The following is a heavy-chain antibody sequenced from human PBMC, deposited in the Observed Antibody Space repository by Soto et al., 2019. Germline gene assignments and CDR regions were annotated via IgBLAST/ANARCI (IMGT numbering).Heavy chain of an antibody. CDR1: GGTFRNFV. CDR2: IIPNFGTT. D-gene: IGHD5-12*01. CDR3: ARDLGGEATIRY. Sequence: SVKVSCKASGGTFRNFVISWVRQAPGQGLEWMGGIIPNFGTTNYAQKFQGKVTITADEATRTAYLELSGLTSEDTSFYYCARDLGGEATIRYWGQGTLVTVSS. J-gene: IGHJ4*02. V-gene: IGHV1-69*13.